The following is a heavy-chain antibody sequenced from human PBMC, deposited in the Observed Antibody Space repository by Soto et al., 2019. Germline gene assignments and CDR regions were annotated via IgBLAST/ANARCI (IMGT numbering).Heavy chain of an antibody. V-gene: IGHV5-10-1*01. CDR1: GYSFTSYW. CDR2: IDPSDSYT. J-gene: IGHJ6*02. D-gene: IGHD6-13*01. CDR3: ARLSPYSNRPHYYGMDV. Sequence: GESLKISCKGSGYSFTSYWINWVRQMPGKGLEWMGRIDPSDSYTNYSPSFQGHVTISADKSISTAYLQWSSLKASDTAMYYCARLSPYSNRPHYYGMDVWGQGTTVTVSS.